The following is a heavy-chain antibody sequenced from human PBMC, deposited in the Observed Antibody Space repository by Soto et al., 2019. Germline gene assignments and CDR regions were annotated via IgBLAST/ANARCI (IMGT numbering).Heavy chain of an antibody. CDR2: IIPIFGTA. CDR1: GGTFSSYA. J-gene: IGHJ6*02. D-gene: IGHD5-18*01. CDR3: ARGGLQGYYYYYGMDV. V-gene: IGHV1-69*13. Sequence: SVKVSCKASGGTFSSYAISWVRQAPGQGLEWMGGIIPIFGTANYAQKFQGRVTITADESTSTAYMELSSLRSEDTAVYYCARGGLQGYYYYYGMDVWGQGTTVTVSS.